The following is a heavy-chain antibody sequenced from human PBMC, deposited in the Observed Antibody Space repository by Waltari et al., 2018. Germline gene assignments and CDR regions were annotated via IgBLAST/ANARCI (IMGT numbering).Heavy chain of an antibody. CDR1: GGSIASYF. V-gene: IGHV4-59*01. CDR2: IYSRGTS. CDR3: ARDRGLESRDGPEYYFDY. D-gene: IGHD3-10*01. Sequence: QVQLQQSGPGLVKPSETLSLTCSVSGGSIASYFWRWIRQPPGKGLEWIGYIYSRGTSNSNPSLKSRVTISVDKSKNQFSLKLSSVTAADTAVYYCARDRGLESRDGPEYYFDYWGQGTLVTVSS. J-gene: IGHJ4*02.